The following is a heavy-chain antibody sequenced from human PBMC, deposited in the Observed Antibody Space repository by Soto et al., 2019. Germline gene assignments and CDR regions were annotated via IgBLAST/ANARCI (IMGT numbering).Heavy chain of an antibody. CDR3: ARDREYYDILTGYPTYYYYGMDV. Sequence: ASVKVSCKASGYTFTGYYMHWVRQAPGQGLEWMGWINPNSGGTNYAQKFQGWVTMTRDTSISTAYMELSRLRSDDTAVYYCARDREYYDILTGYPTYYYYGMDVWGQGTTVTVSS. D-gene: IGHD3-9*01. CDR2: INPNSGGT. J-gene: IGHJ6*02. CDR1: GYTFTGYY. V-gene: IGHV1-2*04.